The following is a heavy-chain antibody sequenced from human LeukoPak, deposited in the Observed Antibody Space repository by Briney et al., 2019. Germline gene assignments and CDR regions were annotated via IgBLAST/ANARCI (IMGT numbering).Heavy chain of an antibody. CDR1: GYTFTSYG. Sequence: ASVKVSFKASGYTFTSYGISWVRQAPGQGLEWMGWISAYNGNTNYEQKLQGRVTMTTDTSTSTAYMELRSLRSDDTAVYYCARVMVVPAAIYYYYYMDVWGKGTTVTVSS. D-gene: IGHD2-2*01. J-gene: IGHJ6*03. V-gene: IGHV1-18*01. CDR2: ISAYNGNT. CDR3: ARVMVVPAAIYYYYYMDV.